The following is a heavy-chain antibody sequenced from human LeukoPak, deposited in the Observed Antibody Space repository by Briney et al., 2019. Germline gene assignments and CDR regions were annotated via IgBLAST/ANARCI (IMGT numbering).Heavy chain of an antibody. CDR1: GFTFSSYW. CDR2: IKTDGSRT. Sequence: GGSLRLSXAASGFTFSSYWMHWVRHAPGKGLVWVARIKTDGSRTHYADFAQGRFTISRDNAKSTPYLQMNSLRAEDTAVYYCARDGYEFRAFDIWGQGTMVTVSP. J-gene: IGHJ3*02. CDR3: ARDGYEFRAFDI. V-gene: IGHV3-74*01. D-gene: IGHD5-12*01.